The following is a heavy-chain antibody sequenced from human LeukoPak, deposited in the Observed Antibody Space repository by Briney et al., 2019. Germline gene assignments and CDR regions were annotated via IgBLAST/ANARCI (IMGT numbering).Heavy chain of an antibody. D-gene: IGHD3-22*01. J-gene: IGHJ5*02. Sequence: PSETLSLTCAVYGGSFSGYYWSWIRQPPGKGLEWIGEINHSGSTNYNPSLKSRVTISVDTSKNQFSLKLSSVTAADTAVYYCARGRITMIVVVANWFDPWGQGTLVTVSS. CDR3: ARGRITMIVVVANWFDP. CDR1: GGSFSGYY. CDR2: INHSGST. V-gene: IGHV4-34*01.